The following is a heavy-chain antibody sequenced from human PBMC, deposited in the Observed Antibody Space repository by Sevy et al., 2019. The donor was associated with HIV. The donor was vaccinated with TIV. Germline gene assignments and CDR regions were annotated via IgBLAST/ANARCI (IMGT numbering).Heavy chain of an antibody. D-gene: IGHD2-2*02. CDR3: ARGTVVPAAITGWFDP. Sequence: SETLSLTCTVSGGSISSGGYYWSWIRQHPGKGLEWIGYIYYSGSTYYNPSLKSRVTISVDTSKNQFSLKLSSVTAADTAVYYGARGTVVPAAITGWFDPWGQGTLVTVSS. J-gene: IGHJ5*02. CDR1: GGSISSGGYY. V-gene: IGHV4-31*03. CDR2: IYYSGST.